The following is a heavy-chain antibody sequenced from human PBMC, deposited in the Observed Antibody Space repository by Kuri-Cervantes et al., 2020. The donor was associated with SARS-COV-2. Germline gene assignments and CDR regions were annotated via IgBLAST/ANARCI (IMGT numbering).Heavy chain of an antibody. CDR1: GYSFTAYS. CDR3: AREPHLFLDV. V-gene: IGHV1-18*01. CDR2: INVNDGDT. Sequence: ASVKVSCKASGYSFTAYSYAWVRQAPGRGPEWIGWINVNDGDTSYARKVQGRVTMTTDTSTTTVYMDLRSLRSDDTAVYYCAREPHLFLDVWGQGTTVTVSS. D-gene: IGHD3-10*02. J-gene: IGHJ6*02.